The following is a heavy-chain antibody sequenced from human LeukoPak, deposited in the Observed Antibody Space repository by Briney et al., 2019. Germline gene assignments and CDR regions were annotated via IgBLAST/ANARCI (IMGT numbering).Heavy chain of an antibody. CDR1: GGSISNYY. V-gene: IGHV4-59*08. CDR3: ARRNGDSNWYFDL. J-gene: IGHJ2*01. D-gene: IGHD4-17*01. Sequence: SETLSLTCTVSGGSISNYYWSWIRQPPGKGLEWIGYIYYSGSTNYNPSLKSRLTMSVDTSKNQFSLKLTSVTAADTAVYYCARRNGDSNWYFDLWGRGTLVTVSS. CDR2: IYYSGST.